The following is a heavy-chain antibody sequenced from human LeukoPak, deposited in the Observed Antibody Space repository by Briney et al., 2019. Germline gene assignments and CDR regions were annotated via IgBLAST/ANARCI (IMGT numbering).Heavy chain of an antibody. J-gene: IGHJ4*02. CDR1: GGSMSNYY. V-gene: IGHV4-59*12. Sequence: SETLSLTCTVSGGSMSNYYWSWVRQTPGKGLEWIGYISYSGSTNHNPPLKSRVTISVDTSKNRFSLKLSSVTAADTAVYYCARDYGGNVADYWGQGTLVTVSS. CDR3: ARDYGGNVADY. CDR2: ISYSGST. D-gene: IGHD4-23*01.